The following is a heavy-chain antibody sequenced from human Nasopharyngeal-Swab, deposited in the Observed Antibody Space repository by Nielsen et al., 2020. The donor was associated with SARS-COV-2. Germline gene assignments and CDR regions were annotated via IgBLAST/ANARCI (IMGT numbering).Heavy chain of an antibody. CDR1: GYTFTSYG. CDR3: ARVKQQLVFGGVDV. J-gene: IGHJ6*02. D-gene: IGHD6-13*01. Sequence: ASVKVSCKASGYTFTSYGISWVRQAPGQGLEWMGWISAYNGNTNYAQKLQGRVTMTTDTSTSTAYMELRSLRSDDTAVYYCARVKQQLVFGGVDVWGQGTTVTVSS. V-gene: IGHV1-18*01. CDR2: ISAYNGNT.